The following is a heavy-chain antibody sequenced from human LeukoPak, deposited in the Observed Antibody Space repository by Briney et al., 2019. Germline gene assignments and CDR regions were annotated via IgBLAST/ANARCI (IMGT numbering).Heavy chain of an antibody. D-gene: IGHD6-13*01. J-gene: IGHJ4*02. CDR1: GFTFSSYA. CDR3: ARDLDGDPNIAAAGRGDFDY. CDR2: ISYDGSNK. Sequence: GRSLRLSCAASGFTFSSYAMHWVRQAPGKGLERVAVISYDGSNKYYADSVKGRFTIYRDNSKNTLYLQMNSLRADDTAVYYGARDLDGDPNIAAAGRGDFDYWGRGTLVTVSS. V-gene: IGHV3-30*04.